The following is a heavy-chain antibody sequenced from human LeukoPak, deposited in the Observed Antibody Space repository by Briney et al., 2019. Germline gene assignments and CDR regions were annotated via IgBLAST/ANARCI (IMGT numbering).Heavy chain of an antibody. D-gene: IGHD3-10*01. Sequence: SETLSLTCTVSGGSISSYYWSWIRQPPGKGLEWIGYVYYSGSTNYNPSLKSRVTISVDTSKNQFSLKLSSVTAADTAVYYCARGELLEVYFDYWGQGTLVTVSS. CDR1: GGSISSYY. J-gene: IGHJ4*02. V-gene: IGHV4-59*08. CDR3: ARGELLEVYFDY. CDR2: VYYSGST.